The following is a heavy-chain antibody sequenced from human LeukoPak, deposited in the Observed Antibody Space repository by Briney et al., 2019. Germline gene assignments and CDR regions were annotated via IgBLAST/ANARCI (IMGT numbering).Heavy chain of an antibody. CDR3: ARVRVRGNWFDP. CDR1: GYTFTGYY. V-gene: IGHV1-2*02. D-gene: IGHD3-10*01. J-gene: IGHJ5*02. CDR2: INPNSGAT. Sequence: ASVKVSCKASGYTFTGYYMHWVRQAPGQGLEWMGWINPNSGATNYAQMFQGRVTMTRDTSISTAYMELSRLRSDDTAVYYCARVRVRGNWFDPWGQGTLVTVSS.